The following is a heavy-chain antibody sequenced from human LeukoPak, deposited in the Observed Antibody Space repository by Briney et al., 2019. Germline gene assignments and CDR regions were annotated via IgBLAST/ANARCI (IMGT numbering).Heavy chain of an antibody. V-gene: IGHV3-23*01. Sequence: GGSLRLSCAASGFTFSSYGMSWVRKAPGKGLEWVSAISGSGGSTYYADSVKGRFTISRDNSKNTLYLQMNSLRAEDTAVYYCAKDGYYYGSGSYLTWDWFDPWGQGTLVTVSS. J-gene: IGHJ5*02. CDR2: ISGSGGST. CDR1: GFTFSSYG. CDR3: AKDGYYYGSGSYLTWDWFDP. D-gene: IGHD3-10*01.